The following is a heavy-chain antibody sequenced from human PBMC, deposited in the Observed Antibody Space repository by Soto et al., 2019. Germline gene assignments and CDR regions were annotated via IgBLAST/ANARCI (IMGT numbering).Heavy chain of an antibody. D-gene: IGHD1-20*01. CDR1: GGTFSSYA. J-gene: IGHJ4*02. V-gene: IGHV1-69*13. CDR3: ARGPPRLTGTVFDY. CDR2: IIPIFGTA. Sequence: SVKVSCKASGGTFSSYAISWVRQAPGQGLEWMRGIIPIFGTANYAQKFQGRVTITADESTSTAYMELSSLRSEDTAVYYCARGPPRLTGTVFDYWGQGTLVTVSS.